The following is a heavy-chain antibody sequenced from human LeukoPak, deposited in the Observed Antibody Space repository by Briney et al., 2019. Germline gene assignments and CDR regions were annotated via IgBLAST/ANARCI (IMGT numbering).Heavy chain of an antibody. V-gene: IGHV3-23*01. CDR1: GFTFSSYA. J-gene: IGHJ4*02. CDR3: ARDLWTYYDFWSGYSDY. D-gene: IGHD3-3*01. CDR2: ISGSGNTT. Sequence: GGSLRLSCAASGFTFSSYAMSWVRQAPGKGLEWVSGISGSGNTTYYADSVKGRFTISRDNSKNTLYLQMNSLRANDTAVYYCARDLWTYYDFWSGYSDYWGQGTLVTVSS.